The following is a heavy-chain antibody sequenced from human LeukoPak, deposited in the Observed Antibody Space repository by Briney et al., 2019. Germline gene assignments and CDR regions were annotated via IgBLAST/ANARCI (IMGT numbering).Heavy chain of an antibody. CDR1: GYTFTSYY. J-gene: IGHJ5*02. D-gene: IGHD7-27*01. V-gene: IGHV1-46*01. CDR2: INPSGGST. Sequence: ASVKVSCKASGYTFTSYYMHWVRQAPGQGLEWMGIINPSGGSTSYAQKFQGRVTITRDTSASTAYMELSSLRSEDTAVYYCARDLPASHWGNWFDPWGQGTLVTVSS. CDR3: ARDLPASHWGNWFDP.